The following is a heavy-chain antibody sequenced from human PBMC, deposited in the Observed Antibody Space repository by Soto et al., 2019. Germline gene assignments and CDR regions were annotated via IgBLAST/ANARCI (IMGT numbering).Heavy chain of an antibody. V-gene: IGHV3-21*01. CDR3: ARGYDFWSGYWTNFDY. CDR1: GFTFSSYS. CDR2: ISSSSSYI. J-gene: IGHJ4*02. D-gene: IGHD3-3*01. Sequence: EVQLVESGGGLVKPGGSLRLSWAASGFTFSSYSMNWVRQAPGKGLEWVSSISSSSSYIYYADSVKGRFTFSRDNAKNSLYLQMNSLRAEDTAVYYCARGYDFWSGYWTNFDYWGQGTLVTVSS.